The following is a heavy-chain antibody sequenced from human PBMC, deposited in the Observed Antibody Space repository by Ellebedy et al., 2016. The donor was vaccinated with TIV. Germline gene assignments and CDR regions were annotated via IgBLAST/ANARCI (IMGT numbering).Heavy chain of an antibody. CDR1: GFIFSSYG. J-gene: IGHJ4*02. Sequence: GESLKISCAASGFIFSSYGMCWVRQAPGKGLEWVSTIRGNGGTTSYADSVKGRFTISRDNSKNTVYLQMNSLRAEDTAVYYCANLSPAGGSGVWGQGTLVTVSS. CDR3: ANLSPAGGSGV. CDR2: IRGNGGTT. V-gene: IGHV3-23*01. D-gene: IGHD3-10*01.